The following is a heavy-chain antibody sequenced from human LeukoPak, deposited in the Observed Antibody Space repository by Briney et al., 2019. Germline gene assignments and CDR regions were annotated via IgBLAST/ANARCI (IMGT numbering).Heavy chain of an antibody. CDR2: IRYDGSNK. D-gene: IGHD3-16*01. CDR1: GFAFSIYG. V-gene: IGHV3-30*02. Sequence: GGSLRLSCAASGFAFSIYGMHWVRQAPGKGLEWVAFIRYDGSNKYYADSVKGRFTISRDNSKNMLFLQMNSLRAEDTAVYYCARRAYGITFGGVPPSYYYYMDVWGKGTTVTISS. J-gene: IGHJ6*03. CDR3: ARRAYGITFGGVPPSYYYYMDV.